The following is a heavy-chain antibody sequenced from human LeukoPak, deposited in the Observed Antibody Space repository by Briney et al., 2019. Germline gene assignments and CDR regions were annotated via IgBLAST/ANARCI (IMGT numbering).Heavy chain of an antibody. CDR1: GYTFTGYY. V-gene: IGHV1-2*04. D-gene: IGHD3-22*01. CDR3: ARGYYDSSGPFDY. J-gene: IGHJ4*02. Sequence: ASVKVSCKASGYTFTGYYMHWVRQAPGQELEWMGWINPNSGGTNYAQKFQGWVTMTRDTSISTAYMELSRLRSDDTAVYYCARGYYDSSGPFDYWGQGTLVTVSS. CDR2: INPNSGGT.